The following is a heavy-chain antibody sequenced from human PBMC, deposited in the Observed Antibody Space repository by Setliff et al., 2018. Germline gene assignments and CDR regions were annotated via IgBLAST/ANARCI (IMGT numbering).Heavy chain of an antibody. D-gene: IGHD5-12*01. V-gene: IGHV3-7*01. CDR1: GFTFSNYW. Sequence: LRLSCAASGFTFSNYWMSWVRQAPGKGLEWVANIKEDGSEKNLVESVKGRFTISRDNAKKSLYLQMNSLRAEDTAVYYCARVIGGYDSVDYWGQGTLVTVSS. CDR2: IKEDGSEK. CDR3: ARVIGGYDSVDY. J-gene: IGHJ4*02.